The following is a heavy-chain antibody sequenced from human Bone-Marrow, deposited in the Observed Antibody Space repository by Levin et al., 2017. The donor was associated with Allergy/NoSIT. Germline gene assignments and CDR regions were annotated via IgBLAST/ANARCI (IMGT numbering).Heavy chain of an antibody. CDR1: GFTFSSYW. Sequence: AGGSLRLSCAASGFTFSSYWMHWVRQAPGKGLVWVSRINSDGDSTTYADSVKGRVTISRDNAKKMLYLQMNSLRAEDTAVYYCVRDGDFLTGFDYWGQGILVTVSS. CDR3: VRDGDFLTGFDY. J-gene: IGHJ4*02. V-gene: IGHV3-74*03. D-gene: IGHD2-21*02. CDR2: INSDGDST.